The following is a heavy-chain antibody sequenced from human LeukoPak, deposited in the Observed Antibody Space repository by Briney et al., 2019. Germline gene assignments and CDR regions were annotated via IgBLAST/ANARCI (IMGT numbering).Heavy chain of an antibody. CDR2: TYYRSNWYS. CDR3: TRYEWNDGRFDP. Sequence: SQTLSLTCAVSGDSLSNNNAAWNWIRRSPSRGLEWLGRTYYRSNWYSDYTFSEMGRMSITADTSKNQFSLLLRSVTPEDTAMYYCTRYEWNDGRFDPWGQGTLVTVSS. V-gene: IGHV6-1*01. D-gene: IGHD1-1*01. J-gene: IGHJ5*02. CDR1: GDSLSNNNAA.